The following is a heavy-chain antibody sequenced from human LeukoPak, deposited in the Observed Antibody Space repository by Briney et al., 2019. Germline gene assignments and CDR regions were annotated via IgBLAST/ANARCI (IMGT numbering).Heavy chain of an antibody. J-gene: IGHJ4*02. CDR1: GFTFDDYA. CDR2: ISWNSGSI. CDR3: ARVGDFWSGYCDY. V-gene: IGHV3-9*01. Sequence: PGGSLRLSCAASGFTFDDYAMHWVRQAPGKGLEWVSGISWNSGSIGYADSVKGRFTISRDNAKNSLYLQMNSLRAEDTAVYYCARVGDFWSGYCDYWGQGTLVTVSS. D-gene: IGHD3-3*01.